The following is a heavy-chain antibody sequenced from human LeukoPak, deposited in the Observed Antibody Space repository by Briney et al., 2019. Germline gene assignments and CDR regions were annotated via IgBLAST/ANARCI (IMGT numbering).Heavy chain of an antibody. V-gene: IGHV3-48*03. D-gene: IGHD1-26*01. Sequence: GGTLRLSCAASGFTFSSYEMNWVRQAPGKGLEWVSYITSGGGSIYYGDSVKGRFTISRDNAKNSLYLQMNSLRVEDTAVYYCATVGRKTTPGYWGQGTLVTVSS. CDR2: ITSGGGSI. CDR3: ATVGRKTTPGY. CDR1: GFTFSSYE. J-gene: IGHJ4*02.